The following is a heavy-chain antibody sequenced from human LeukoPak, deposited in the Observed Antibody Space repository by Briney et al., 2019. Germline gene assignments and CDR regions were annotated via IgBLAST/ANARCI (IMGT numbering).Heavy chain of an antibody. Sequence: PGGSLRLSCAASGFTFTNYGMSWVRQAPGKGLEWVSAISGVGGTTYYADSVKGRFTISRDNSKDTLYLQMNSLRADDMAVYYCAKSLSVFGSASAFGSWGRGTLVTVSS. CDR3: AKSLSVFGSASAFGS. CDR2: ISGVGGTT. J-gene: IGHJ4*02. D-gene: IGHD3-3*01. V-gene: IGHV3-23*01. CDR1: GFTFTNYG.